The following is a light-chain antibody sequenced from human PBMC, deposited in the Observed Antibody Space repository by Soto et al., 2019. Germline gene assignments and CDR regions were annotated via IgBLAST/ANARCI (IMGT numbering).Light chain of an antibody. CDR2: GAS. CDR3: RQYGSSPPGLT. Sequence: EIVLTQSPGTLSLSPGERATLSCRASQSVSSSYLAWYQQKPGQAPRLLIYGASSRATGIPDRFSGSGSGTDFTLTISRLEPEDFAVYYCRQYGSSPPGLTFSGGTKVEIK. CDR1: QSVSSSY. J-gene: IGKJ4*01. V-gene: IGKV3-20*01.